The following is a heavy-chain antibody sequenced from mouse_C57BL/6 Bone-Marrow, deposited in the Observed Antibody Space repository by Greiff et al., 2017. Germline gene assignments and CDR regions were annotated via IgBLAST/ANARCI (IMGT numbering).Heavy chain of an antibody. D-gene: IGHD1-1*01. V-gene: IGHV1-7*01. J-gene: IGHJ4*01. CDR2: INPSRGYT. CDR3: ARPSYYYGSRGDAMDY. Sequence: VQLQQSGAELAKPGASVKLSCKASGYTFTSSWMHWVKQRPGPGLEWIGYINPSRGYTKYNQQFKDKAPLTADKSSSTAYMQLSSLTYEDSAVYYCARPSYYYGSRGDAMDYWGQGTSVTVSS. CDR1: GYTFTSSW.